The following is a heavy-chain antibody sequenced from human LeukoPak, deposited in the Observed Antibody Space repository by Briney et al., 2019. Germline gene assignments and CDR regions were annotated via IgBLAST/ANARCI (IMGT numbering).Heavy chain of an antibody. Sequence: PSETLSLTCTVSGGSISSYYWSWIRQPARKGLEWIGRIYTSGSTNYNPSLKSRVTMSVDTSKNQFSLKLSSVTAADTAVYYCARDLHYYDSSGEDWFDPWGQGTLVTVSS. D-gene: IGHD3-22*01. CDR1: GGSISSYY. CDR3: ARDLHYYDSSGEDWFDP. J-gene: IGHJ5*02. CDR2: IYTSGST. V-gene: IGHV4-4*07.